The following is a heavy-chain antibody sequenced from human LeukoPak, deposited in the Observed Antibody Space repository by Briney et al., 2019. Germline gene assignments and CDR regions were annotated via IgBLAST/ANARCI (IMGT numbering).Heavy chain of an antibody. D-gene: IGHD6-19*01. V-gene: IGHV4-59*01. J-gene: IGHJ5*02. CDR3: ARGGSGWYANWFDP. CDR1: GGSISSYY. Sequence: ESLSLTCTVSGGSISSYYWSWIRQPPGKGLEWIGYIYYSGSTNYNPSLKSRVTISVDTSKNQFSLKLSSVTAADTAVYYCARGGSGWYANWFDPWGQGTLVTVSS. CDR2: IYYSGST.